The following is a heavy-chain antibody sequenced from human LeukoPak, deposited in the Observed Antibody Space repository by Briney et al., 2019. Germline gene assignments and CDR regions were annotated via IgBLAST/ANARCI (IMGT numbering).Heavy chain of an antibody. CDR2: INPNSDGT. V-gene: IGHV1-2*02. D-gene: IGHD3-16*01. CDR3: ARDAGGPNFDY. J-gene: IGHJ4*02. Sequence: ASVKVSCKASGYSFTGYYMHWVRQAPGQGLEWMGWINPNSDGTKYAQKFQDRATMTRDTSISTAYMELSSLRSDDTAVYYCARDAGGPNFDYWGQGTLVTVSS. CDR1: GYSFTGYY.